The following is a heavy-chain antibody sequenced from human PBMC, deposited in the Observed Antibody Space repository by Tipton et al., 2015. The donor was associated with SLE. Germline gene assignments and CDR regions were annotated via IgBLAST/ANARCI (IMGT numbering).Heavy chain of an antibody. J-gene: IGHJ4*02. Sequence: LRLSCTVSGGSISSGSYYWSWIRQPAGKGLEWIGHIYTSGNTNYNPSLKSRVTISVDTSKNQFSLKLSSVTAADTAVYYCARLSGWTGYFDYWGQGTLVTVSS. V-gene: IGHV4-61*09. CDR1: GGSISSGSYY. D-gene: IGHD6-19*01. CDR3: ARLSGWTGYFDY. CDR2: IYTSGNT.